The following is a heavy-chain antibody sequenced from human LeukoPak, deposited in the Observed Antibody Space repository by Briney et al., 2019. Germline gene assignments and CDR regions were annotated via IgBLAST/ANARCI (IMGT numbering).Heavy chain of an antibody. CDR2: IRGNGET. Sequence: GGSLRLSCAASGLSFSSFAMSWVRQGPARGLEWVSSIRGNGETFQADSVKGRFTLSRDSSMNTVYFQLNSRKGDDTAIYYCAKASLGSSTDAVRWGEETLVAVCS. V-gene: IGHV3-23*01. CDR1: GLSFSSFA. J-gene: IGHJ4*02. CDR3: AKASLGSSTDAVR. D-gene: IGHD3-16*01.